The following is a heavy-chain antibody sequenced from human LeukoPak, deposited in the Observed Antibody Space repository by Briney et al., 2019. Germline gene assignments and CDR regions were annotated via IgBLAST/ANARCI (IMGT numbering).Heavy chain of an antibody. V-gene: IGHV3-23*01. CDR1: GFTFSSYA. CDR3: AKDSGDIVVVPAAYYFDY. J-gene: IGHJ4*02. Sequence: PGGSLRLSCAASGFTFSSYAMSWVRQAPGKGLEWVSAISGSGGSTYYADSVKGRFTISRDNSKNTLYLQMNSLRAEDTAVYYCAKDSGDIVVVPAAYYFDYWGQGTLVTVSS. CDR2: ISGSGGST. D-gene: IGHD2-2*01.